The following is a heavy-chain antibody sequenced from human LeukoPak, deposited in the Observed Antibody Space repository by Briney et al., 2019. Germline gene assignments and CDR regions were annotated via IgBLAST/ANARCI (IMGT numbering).Heavy chain of an antibody. V-gene: IGHV4-59*01. Sequence: SETLSLTCTVSGGSISSYYWSWIRQPPGKGLEWIGYIYYSGSTNYNPSLKSRVTISVDTSKNQFSLKLSSVTAADTAVYYCARGGYSGYDYLAFDYWGQGTLVTVSS. D-gene: IGHD5-12*01. CDR3: ARGGYSGYDYLAFDY. J-gene: IGHJ4*02. CDR2: IYYSGST. CDR1: GGSISSYY.